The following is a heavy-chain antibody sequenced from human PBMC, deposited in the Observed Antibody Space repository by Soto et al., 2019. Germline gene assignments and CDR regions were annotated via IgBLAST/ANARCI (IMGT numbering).Heavy chain of an antibody. CDR3: SRSTGPLDH. CDR1: GGSISSGGYS. J-gene: IGHJ4*02. Sequence: PSETLSLTCAVSGGSISSGGYSWSWIRQPPGKGLEWIGYIYHSGSTYYNPSLKSRVTISVDRSKNQFSLKLSSVTAADSAVYYCSRSTGPLDHWGQGTLVTVSS. V-gene: IGHV4-30-2*01. CDR2: IYHSGST.